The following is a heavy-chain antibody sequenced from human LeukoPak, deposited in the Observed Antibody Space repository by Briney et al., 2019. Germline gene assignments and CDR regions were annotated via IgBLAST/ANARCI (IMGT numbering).Heavy chain of an antibody. CDR3: STDGNY. J-gene: IGHJ4*02. V-gene: IGHV3-30-3*01. D-gene: IGHD1-14*01. CDR1: GFTFSSYA. Sequence: GGSLRLSCAASGFTFSSYAMHWVRQAPGKGLEWVAVISYDGSNKYYADSVKGRFTISRDNSKNTLYLQMDNLRVEDTGVYFCSTDGNYWGQGNLVVVS. CDR2: ISYDGSNK.